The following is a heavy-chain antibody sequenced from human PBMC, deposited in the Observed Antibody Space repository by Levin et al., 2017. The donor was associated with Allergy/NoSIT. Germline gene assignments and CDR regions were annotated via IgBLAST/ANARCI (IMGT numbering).Heavy chain of an antibody. CDR3: AGVTSLPNYFDY. D-gene: IGHD2-21*02. CDR1: GGTFSTYA. V-gene: IGHV1-69*13. J-gene: IGHJ4*02. Sequence: ASVKVSCKASGGTFSTYAISWVRQAPGQGLEWMGGIIPIFAPANYAQKFQGRVTITADESTNTAYMELSSLRSEDTAVYYCAGVTSLPNYFDYWGQGTLVTVSS. CDR2: IIPIFAPA.